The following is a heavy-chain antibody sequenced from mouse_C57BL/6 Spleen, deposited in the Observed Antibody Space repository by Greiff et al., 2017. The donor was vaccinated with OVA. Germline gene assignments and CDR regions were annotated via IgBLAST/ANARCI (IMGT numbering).Heavy chain of an antibody. V-gene: IGHV1-19*01. J-gene: IGHJ2*01. CDR2: INPYNGGT. CDR3: ARDYYGPDY. Sequence: VQLQQSGPVLVKPGASVKMSCKASGYTFTDYYMNWVKQSHGKSLEWIGVINPYNGGTSYNQKFKGKATLTVDKSSSTAYMELNSLTSEDSAVYYCARDYYGPDYWGQGTTLTVSS. D-gene: IGHD1-1*01. CDR1: GYTFTDYY.